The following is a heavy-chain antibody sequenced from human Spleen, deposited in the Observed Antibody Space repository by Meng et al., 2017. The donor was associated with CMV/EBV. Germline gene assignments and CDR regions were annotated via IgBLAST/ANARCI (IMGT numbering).Heavy chain of an antibody. J-gene: IGHJ4*02. Sequence: ASVKVSCKASGYTFTGYYMHWVRQAPGQGLEWMGWINPNSGGTNYAQKFQGRVTMTRDTSTTTVYMEVISLRSEDTAVYYCARSESITDWGQGTLVTVSS. D-gene: IGHD2-21*01. CDR1: GYTFTGYY. CDR2: INPNSGGT. V-gene: IGHV1-2*02. CDR3: ARSESITD.